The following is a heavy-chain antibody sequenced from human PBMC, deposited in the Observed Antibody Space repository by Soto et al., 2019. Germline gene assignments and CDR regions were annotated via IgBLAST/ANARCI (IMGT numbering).Heavy chain of an antibody. V-gene: IGHV1-8*01. CDR2: MNPNSGNT. D-gene: IGHD6-13*01. CDR3: AREHSSSWRFDY. CDR1: GYTFTSYD. J-gene: IGHJ4*02. Sequence: QVQLVQSGAEVKKPGASVKVSCKASGYTFTSYDINWVRQATGQGLEWMGWMNPNSGNTGYAQKFQGRVTMTRNTSISTAYMELSSLKSADTAVYYCAREHSSSWRFDYWGQGTLVTVSS.